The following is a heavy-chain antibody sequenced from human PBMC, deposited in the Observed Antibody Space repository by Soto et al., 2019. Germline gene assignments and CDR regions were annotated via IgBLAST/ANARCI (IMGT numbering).Heavy chain of an antibody. CDR2: ITADGSSA. J-gene: IGHJ3*02. CDR1: GFTFSSHW. Sequence: LRLSCVASGFTFSSHWMHWVRQVPGKGLVWVAHITADGSSATYADSVKGRFTISKDNAKNTLYLQMNTLRVEDTAVYYCADLFAGFDIWGQGTMVTVSS. CDR3: ADLFAGFDI. V-gene: IGHV3-74*01.